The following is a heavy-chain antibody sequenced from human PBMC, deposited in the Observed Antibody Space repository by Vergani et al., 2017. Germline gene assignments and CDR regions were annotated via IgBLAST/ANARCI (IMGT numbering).Heavy chain of an antibody. CDR1: GGTFSSYT. D-gene: IGHD4-17*01. CDR2: IIPILGIA. V-gene: IGHV1-69*02. J-gene: IGHJ5*02. CDR3: ARDVDYGDYEVS. Sequence: QVQLVQSGAEVKKPGSSVKVSCKASGGTFSSYTISWVRQAPGQGLEWMGRIIPILGIANYAQKFQGRVTITADKSTSTAYMELRSLRSEDTAVYYCARDVDYGDYEVSWGQGTLVTVSS.